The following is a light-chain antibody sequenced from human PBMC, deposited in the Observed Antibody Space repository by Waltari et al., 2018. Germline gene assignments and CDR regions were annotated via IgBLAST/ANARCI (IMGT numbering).Light chain of an antibody. CDR3: QQSYNTPWT. Sequence: DIQLTQSPSSLAASVGDRVTITCRASRTASDFLNWYQQKPGSAPKLLIYAASTLQSGVPSRFKGSGSGTDFTLTINSLQPEDFATYYCQQSYNTPWTFGQGTLVQIK. CDR2: AAS. J-gene: IGKJ1*01. V-gene: IGKV1-39*01. CDR1: RTASDF.